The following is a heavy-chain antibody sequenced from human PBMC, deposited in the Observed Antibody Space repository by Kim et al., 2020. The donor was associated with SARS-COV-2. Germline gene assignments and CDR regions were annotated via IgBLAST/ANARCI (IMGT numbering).Heavy chain of an antibody. CDR3: AKRLAAAGIRSALDY. CDR2: ISGSGGST. J-gene: IGHJ4*02. CDR1: GFTFSSYA. Sequence: GGSLRLSCAASGFTFSSYAMSWVRQAPGKGLEWVSAISGSGGSTYYADSVKGRFTISRDNSKNTLYLQMNSLRAEDTAVYYCAKRLAAAGIRSALDYWGQGTLVTVSS. D-gene: IGHD6-13*01. V-gene: IGHV3-23*01.